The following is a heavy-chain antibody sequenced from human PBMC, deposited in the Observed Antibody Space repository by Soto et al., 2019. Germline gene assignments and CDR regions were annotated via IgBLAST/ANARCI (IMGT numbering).Heavy chain of an antibody. CDR2: IIPIFGTA. D-gene: IGHD3-22*01. V-gene: IGHV1-69*13. J-gene: IGHJ3*02. Sequence: SVKVSCKASGGTFSSYAISWVRQAPGQGLEWMGGIIPIFGTANYAQKFQGRVTITADESTSTAYMELSSLRSEDTAVYYCAREAVPYYYDSSVYSRSSPHDAFDIWGPGTMVTVSS. CDR1: GGTFSSYA. CDR3: AREAVPYYYDSSVYSRSSPHDAFDI.